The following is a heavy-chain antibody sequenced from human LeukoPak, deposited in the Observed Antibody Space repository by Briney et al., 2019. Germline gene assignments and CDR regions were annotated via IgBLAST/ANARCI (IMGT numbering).Heavy chain of an antibody. CDR3: ARAIFGVVIKDENAFDI. Sequence: SVKVSCKASGGTFSSYTISWVRQAPGQGLEWMRRIIPILGIANYAQKFQGRVTITADKSTSTAYMELSSLRSEDTAVYYCARAIFGVVIKDENAFDIWGQGTMVTVSS. CDR2: IIPILGIA. J-gene: IGHJ3*02. CDR1: GGTFSSYT. D-gene: IGHD3-3*01. V-gene: IGHV1-69*02.